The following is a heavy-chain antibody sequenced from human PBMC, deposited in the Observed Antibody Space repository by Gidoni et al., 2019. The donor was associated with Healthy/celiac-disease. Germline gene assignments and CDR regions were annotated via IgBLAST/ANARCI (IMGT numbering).Heavy chain of an antibody. D-gene: IGHD3-3*01. J-gene: IGHJ4*02. V-gene: IGHV1-69*01. Sequence: QVQLVQSGAEVKKPGSSVKVSCKASGGTFSSYAISGVRQAPGQGLEWMGGIIPIFGTANYAQKFQGRVTITADESTSTAYMELSSLRSEDTAVYYCARRDFWSGSGPLDYWGQGTLVTVSS. CDR2: IIPIFGTA. CDR1: GGTFSSYA. CDR3: ARRDFWSGSGPLDY.